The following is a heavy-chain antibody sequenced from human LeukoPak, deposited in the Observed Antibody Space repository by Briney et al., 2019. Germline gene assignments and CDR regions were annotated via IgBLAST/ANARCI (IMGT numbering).Heavy chain of an antibody. D-gene: IGHD6-13*01. CDR3: ARGYSSSWYGDY. CDR1: GYSISSGYY. J-gene: IGHJ4*02. Sequence: SETLSLTCAISGYSISSGYYWGWIRQPPGKGLEWIGSIYHSGSTYYNPSLKSRVTISVDTSKNQFSLELSSVTAADTAVYYCARGYSSSWYGDYWGQGTLVTVSS. CDR2: IYHSGST. V-gene: IGHV4-38-2*01.